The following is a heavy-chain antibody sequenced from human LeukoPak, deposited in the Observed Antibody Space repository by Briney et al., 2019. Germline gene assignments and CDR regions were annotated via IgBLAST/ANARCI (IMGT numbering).Heavy chain of an antibody. V-gene: IGHV2-70*11. CDR1: GFSVTTSGMC. Sequence: SGPTLVNPTQTLTLTCTFSGFSVTTSGMCVTWIRQPPGKALEWLARIDWDDDKYYSASLKTRLTISKDTSKNQVVLTMTNLDPVDTATFYCARALAVAGGSPFDYWGQGTLVTVSS. J-gene: IGHJ4*02. CDR2: IDWDDDK. D-gene: IGHD6-19*01. CDR3: ARALAVAGGSPFDY.